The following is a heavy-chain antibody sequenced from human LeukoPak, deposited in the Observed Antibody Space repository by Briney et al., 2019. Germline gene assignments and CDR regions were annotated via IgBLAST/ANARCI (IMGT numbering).Heavy chain of an antibody. D-gene: IGHD2-15*01. CDR3: ARGLGYCSGYSCYPGD. CDR2: INTNTGTP. J-gene: IGHJ4*02. CDR1: GYTFTNYP. Sequence: GASVKVSCKASGYTFTNYPVNWVRQAPGQGLEWMGWINTNTGTPTYAQGFTGRFVFSLDTSVSTVYLQISSLEADDTAVYYCARGLGYCSGYSCYPGDWGQGTLVTVSS. V-gene: IGHV7-4-1*02.